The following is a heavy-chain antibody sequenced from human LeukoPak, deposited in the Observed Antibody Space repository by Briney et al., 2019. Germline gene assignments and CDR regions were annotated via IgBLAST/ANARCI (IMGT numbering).Heavy chain of an antibody. CDR1: GSTFTTYA. CDR3: ATAFYFDSSGPYWYFDL. D-gene: IGHD3-22*01. CDR2: ISGSGGST. J-gene: IGHJ2*01. V-gene: IGHV3-23*01. Sequence: GSLRLSCAASGSTFTTYAMNWVRQAPGKGLEWVSVISGSGGSTYYADSVKGRFTISRDNSKNTLYLEVNSLRAEDTAVYYCATAFYFDSSGPYWYFDLWGRGTLVTVSS.